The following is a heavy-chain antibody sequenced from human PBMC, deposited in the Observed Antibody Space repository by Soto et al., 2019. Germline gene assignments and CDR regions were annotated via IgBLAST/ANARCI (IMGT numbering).Heavy chain of an antibody. CDR1: GDTVSSNSVA. CDR3: ARSEEDSDYYYYGMDV. CDR2: TYYRSRWYS. D-gene: IGHD2-15*01. V-gene: IGHV6-1*01. J-gene: IGHJ6*02. Sequence: QTLSLTCVGSGDTVSSNSVAWNWVRQPPSRGLEWLGRTYYRSRWYSDYAVSVRSRIDINADTSKNQVSLQLNSVTPEDTAVYYCARSEEDSDYYYYGMDVWGQGTTVTVSS.